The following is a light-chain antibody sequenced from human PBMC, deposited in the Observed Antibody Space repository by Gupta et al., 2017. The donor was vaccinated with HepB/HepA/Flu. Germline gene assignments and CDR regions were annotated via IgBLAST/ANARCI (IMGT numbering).Light chain of an antibody. CDR3: SAWDDSLNGRV. Sequence: SVLTQPPSASGTPGQRVTISCSGSSSNIGSNFVNWYQQLPGTAPKLLIYNDNQRPSGFPDRFSGSKSGTSASLAISELQSEDEADYYCSAWDDSLNGRVFGGGTKLTVL. CDR2: NDN. V-gene: IGLV1-44*01. J-gene: IGLJ3*02. CDR1: SSNIGSNF.